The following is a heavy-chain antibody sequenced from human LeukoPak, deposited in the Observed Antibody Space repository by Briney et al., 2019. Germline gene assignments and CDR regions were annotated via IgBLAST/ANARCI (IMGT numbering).Heavy chain of an antibody. V-gene: IGHV3-30*04. CDR1: RFTFSSYT. D-gene: IGHD2-21*02. CDR3: ARATAPYFYMDV. CDR2: ISYDGSVL. Sequence: GGCLSLSCAASRFTFSSYTMSWVRQAAAKGLEGVSVISYDGSVLYYADSVKGRLTISRDNSKNAPYLQMNSLRTEDTAVYYCARATAPYFYMDVWGKGTTVTISS. J-gene: IGHJ6*03.